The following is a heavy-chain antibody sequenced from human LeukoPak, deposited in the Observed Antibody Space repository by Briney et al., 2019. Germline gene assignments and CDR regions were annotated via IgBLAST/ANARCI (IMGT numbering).Heavy chain of an antibody. CDR2: ISAYNGNT. D-gene: IGHD2-2*01. J-gene: IGHJ6*02. V-gene: IGHV1-18*01. CDR1: GYTFTSYG. CDR3: ARRDCSSTSCPPAYYYYYGMDV. Sequence: ASVKVSCKASGYTFTSYGISWVRQAPGQGLEWMGWISAYNGNTNYAQKLQGRVTMTTDTSTSTAYMELRSLRSDDTAAYYCARRDCSSTSCPPAYYYYYGMDVWGQGTTVTVSS.